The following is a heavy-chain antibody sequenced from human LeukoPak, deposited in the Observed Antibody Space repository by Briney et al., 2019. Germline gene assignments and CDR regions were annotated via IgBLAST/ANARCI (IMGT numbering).Heavy chain of an antibody. Sequence: SETLSLTCTVSGGSISGSSYYWGWIRQPPGKGLEWIGSIYYSGSTNYNPSLKSRVTISVDTSKNQFSLKLSSVTAADTAVYYCARGPTHPEDYAENWFDPWGQGTLVTVSS. J-gene: IGHJ5*02. CDR2: IYYSGST. D-gene: IGHD4-17*01. CDR1: GGSISGSSYY. CDR3: ARGPTHPEDYAENWFDP. V-gene: IGHV4-39*07.